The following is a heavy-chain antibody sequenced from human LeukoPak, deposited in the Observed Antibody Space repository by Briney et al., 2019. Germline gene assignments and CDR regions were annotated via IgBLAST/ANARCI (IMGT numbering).Heavy chain of an antibody. Sequence: GASVKVSCKASGGTFSSYAISWVRQAPGQGLEWMGGIIPTFGTANYAQKFQGRVTITADESTSTAYMELSSLRSEDTAVYYCARRGEYSYGPRAPHSAFDIWGQGTMVTVPS. J-gene: IGHJ3*02. CDR3: ARRGEYSYGPRAPHSAFDI. D-gene: IGHD5-18*01. CDR1: GGTFSSYA. CDR2: IIPTFGTA. V-gene: IGHV1-69*13.